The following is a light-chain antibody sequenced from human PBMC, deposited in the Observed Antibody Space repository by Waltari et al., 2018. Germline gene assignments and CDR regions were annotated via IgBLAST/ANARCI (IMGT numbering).Light chain of an antibody. Sequence: DIQMTQSPSSLSASVGDRVTITCRASQGISSCLAWYQQKPGKAPELLIYDASSFQSGVPSMFSGSGSGTDFTLTISSLQPEDFATYYCQQAYSFPLTFGGGTKVEIK. CDR2: DAS. CDR3: QQAYSFPLT. V-gene: IGKV1-12*01. CDR1: QGISSC. J-gene: IGKJ4*01.